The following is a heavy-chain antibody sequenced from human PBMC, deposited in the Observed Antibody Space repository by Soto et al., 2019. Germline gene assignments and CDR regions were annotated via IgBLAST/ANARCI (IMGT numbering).Heavy chain of an antibody. CDR3: AKHLIGGRLQSPFDL. CDR1: GFTFRTYT. CDR2: LSDSVGTT. Sequence: GGSLRLSCISSGFTFRTYTMNWVRQAPGKGLEWVSGLSDSVGTTHYAYSVKGRFTISRDKSKNTLYLQMNNLRAEDTAVYYCAKHLIGGRLQSPFDLWGQGTQVTVSS. V-gene: IGHV3-23*01. J-gene: IGHJ4*02. D-gene: IGHD3-22*01.